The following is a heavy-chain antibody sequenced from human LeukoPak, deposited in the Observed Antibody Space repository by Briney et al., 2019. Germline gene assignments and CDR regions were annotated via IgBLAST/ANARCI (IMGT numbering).Heavy chain of an antibody. V-gene: IGHV1-8*02. CDR2: MNPNSGNT. J-gene: IGHJ4*02. Sequence: ASVKVSCKASGYTVTSYDINWVRQATGQGLEWMGWMNPNSGNTGYAQKLQGRVTMTTDTSTSTAYMELRNLRSDDTAVYYCARNYDFWSGYYYFDYWGQGTLVTVSS. CDR3: ARNYDFWSGYYYFDY. D-gene: IGHD3-3*01. CDR1: GYTVTSYD.